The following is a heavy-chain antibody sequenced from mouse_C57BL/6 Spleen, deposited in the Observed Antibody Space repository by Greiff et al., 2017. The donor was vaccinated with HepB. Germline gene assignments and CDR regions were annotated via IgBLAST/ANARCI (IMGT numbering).Heavy chain of an antibody. CDR3: ARNAYYSNLGWYFDV. V-gene: IGHV2-9-1*01. CDR1: GFSLTSYA. D-gene: IGHD2-5*01. Sequence: VKLMESGPGLVAPSQSLSITCTVSGFSLTSYAISWVRQPPGKGLEWLGVIWTGGGTNYNSALKSRLSISKDNSKSQVFLKMNSLQTDDTARYYCARNAYYSNLGWYFDVWGTGTTVTVSS. J-gene: IGHJ1*03. CDR2: IWTGGGT.